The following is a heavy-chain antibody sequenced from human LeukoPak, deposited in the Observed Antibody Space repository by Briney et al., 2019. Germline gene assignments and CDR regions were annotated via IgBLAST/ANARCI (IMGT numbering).Heavy chain of an antibody. D-gene: IGHD4-17*01. J-gene: IGHJ4*02. CDR1: GYSISSGYY. CDR3: ARGIESYGDYGY. V-gene: IGHV4-38-2*01. Sequence: SETLSLTCAVSGYSISSGYYWGWTRQPPGKGLEWIGSIYHSGSTYYNPSLKSRVTISVDTSKNQFSLKLSSVTAADTAIYYCARGIESYGDYGYWGQGILVTVSS. CDR2: IYHSGST.